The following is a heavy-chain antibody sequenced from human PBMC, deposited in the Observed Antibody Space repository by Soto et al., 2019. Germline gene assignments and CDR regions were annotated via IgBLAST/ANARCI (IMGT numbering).Heavy chain of an antibody. V-gene: IGHV1-18*01. CDR2: ISAYNGNT. J-gene: IGHJ6*02. Sequence: ASVKVSCKASGYTFTSYGISWVRQAPGQGLEWMGWISAYNGNTNYAQKLQGRVTMTTDTSTSTAYMELRSLRSDDTAVYYCARVSRYCSGGSCYGMDVWGQGTTVTVSS. D-gene: IGHD2-15*01. CDR3: ARVSRYCSGGSCYGMDV. CDR1: GYTFTSYG.